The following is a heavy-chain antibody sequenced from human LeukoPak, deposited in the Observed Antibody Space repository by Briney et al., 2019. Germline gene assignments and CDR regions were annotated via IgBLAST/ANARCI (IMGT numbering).Heavy chain of an antibody. V-gene: IGHV4-39*07. D-gene: IGHD5-18*01. CDR3: AEGYSYGYDYYYMDV. CDR1: GGSISSSSYY. Sequence: PSETLSLTCTVSGGSISSSSYYWGWIRQPPGKGLEWIGRIYYSGSTYYNPSLKSRVTISVDTSKNQFSMKLSSVTAADTAVYYCAEGYSYGYDYYYMDVWGKGTTVTVSS. CDR2: IYYSGST. J-gene: IGHJ6*03.